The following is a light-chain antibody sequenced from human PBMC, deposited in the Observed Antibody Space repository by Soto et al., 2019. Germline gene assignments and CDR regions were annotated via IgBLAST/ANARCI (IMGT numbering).Light chain of an antibody. Sequence: AIPMTQSTSSLSASTGDRVTITCRASQGISSYLAWYQQKPGKAPKLLIYAASTLQSGVPSRFSGSGSGTDFTLTISCLQSEDFATYYCQQYYSYPRTFGQGTKVDIK. J-gene: IGKJ1*01. CDR3: QQYYSYPRT. V-gene: IGKV1-8*01. CDR2: AAS. CDR1: QGISSY.